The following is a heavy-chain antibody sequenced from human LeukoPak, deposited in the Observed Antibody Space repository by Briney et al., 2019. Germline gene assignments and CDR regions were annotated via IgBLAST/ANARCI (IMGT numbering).Heavy chain of an antibody. Sequence: SETLSLTCTVSGGSISSSSYYWGWIRQPPGKGLECIGSIYYSGSTYYNLSLKSRVTISVDTSKNQFSLELSSVTAADTAVYYCASQPGGVTNYFDYWGQGTLVTVSS. V-gene: IGHV4-39*01. J-gene: IGHJ4*02. CDR2: IYYSGST. D-gene: IGHD2-21*02. CDR3: ASQPGGVTNYFDY. CDR1: GGSISSSSYY.